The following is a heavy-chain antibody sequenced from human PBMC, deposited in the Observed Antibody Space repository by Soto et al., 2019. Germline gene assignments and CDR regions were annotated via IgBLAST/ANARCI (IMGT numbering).Heavy chain of an antibody. CDR1: GFTFNTYA. CDR2: ISSSGDGT. Sequence: GGSLRLSCAASGFTFNTYAMTWVRQAPGKGLEWVSIISSSGDGTYYVDSVKGRFTISRDNSRNTLNLQMNNLRAEATAVYYCAKNADFWGWGMEVWGQGTTVTVSS. D-gene: IGHD3-3*01. CDR3: AKNADFWGWGMEV. V-gene: IGHV3-23*01. J-gene: IGHJ6*02.